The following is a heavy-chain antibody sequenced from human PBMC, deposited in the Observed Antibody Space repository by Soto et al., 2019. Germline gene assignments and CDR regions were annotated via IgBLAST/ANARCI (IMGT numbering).Heavy chain of an antibody. J-gene: IGHJ5*02. CDR3: AKGEWELFSAGRHHLFDP. CDR1: GGSFSSFA. D-gene: IGHD1-26*01. V-gene: IGHV1-69*01. CDR2: IIPIYGTE. Sequence: QVQLVQSGAEVKKPGSSVKVSCKASGGSFSSFAISWVRQAPGQGLEWMGGIIPIYGTENYAQKFRGRVTITAIASTNTAYMELSRLSSLETAVYSFAKGEWELFSAGRHHLFDPWGQGTLVTVSS.